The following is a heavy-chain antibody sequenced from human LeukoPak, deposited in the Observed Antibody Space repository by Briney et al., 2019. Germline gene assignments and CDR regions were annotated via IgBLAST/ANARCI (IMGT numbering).Heavy chain of an antibody. CDR3: ARDTFYSSGVYGLDV. V-gene: IGHV3-33*01. Sequence: ARSLRRSCAASGFIFSSYGMHWVRQAPGKGREWVAVIYYDGSNKYYADSVRGRFTISRDNSKNTLFLQMSSLRAEDTAVYYCARDTFYSSGVYGLDVWGQGTTVTVSS. J-gene: IGHJ6*02. CDR2: IYYDGSNK. CDR1: GFIFSSYG. D-gene: IGHD3-22*01.